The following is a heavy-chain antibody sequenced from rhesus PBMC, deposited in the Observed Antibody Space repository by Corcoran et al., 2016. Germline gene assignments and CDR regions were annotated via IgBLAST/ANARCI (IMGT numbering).Heavy chain of an antibody. D-gene: IGHD3-9*01. CDR2: IDWNDYR. CDR1: GFSPPTSGIL. Sequence: QVTLKASGPALVKPTQPLPLTCTVSGFSPPTSGILLNWIRHPPGKALAWLARIDWNDYRYYTASLKSRLAIPKDTTQNQVVLTLTNMDPEDTATYYCSRQNYLDDYAYFGDCFFDSWGQGVLVTVSS. J-gene: IGHJ4*01. V-gene: IGHV2S2*01. CDR3: SRQNYLDDYAYFGDCFFDS.